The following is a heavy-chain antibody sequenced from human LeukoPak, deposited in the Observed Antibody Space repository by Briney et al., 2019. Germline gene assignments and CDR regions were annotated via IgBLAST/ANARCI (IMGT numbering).Heavy chain of an antibody. V-gene: IGHV3-48*04. Sequence: SGGSLRLSCAASGFTFSSYSMNWVRQAPGKGLEWVSYISSSSSTIYYADSVKGRFTISRDNAKNSLYLQINSLRAEDTAVYYCARGGYYYYYMDVWGKGTTVTVSS. CDR3: ARGGYYYYYMDV. CDR2: ISSSSSTI. CDR1: GFTFSSYS. J-gene: IGHJ6*03.